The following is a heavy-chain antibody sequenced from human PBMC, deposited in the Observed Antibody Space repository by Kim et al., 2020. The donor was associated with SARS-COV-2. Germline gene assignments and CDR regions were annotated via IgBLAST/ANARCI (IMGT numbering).Heavy chain of an antibody. Sequence: GGSLRLSCAATGFTLSYYSMNWVRLTPGKGLEWVASISSRGSYIYYADSVRGRFTISRDNAQNSLYLQMDSLKAEDTAIYYCSRVEQHLDFWGQGTLVTV. V-gene: IGHV3-21*01. CDR2: ISSRGSYI. J-gene: IGHJ4*02. CDR1: GFTLSYYS. CDR3: SRVEQHLDF. D-gene: IGHD5-18*01.